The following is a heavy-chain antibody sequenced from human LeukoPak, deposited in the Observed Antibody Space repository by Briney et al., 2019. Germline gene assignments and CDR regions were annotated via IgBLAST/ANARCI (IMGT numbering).Heavy chain of an antibody. CDR2: IYYSGST. D-gene: IGHD2-8*01. CDR1: GGSISSYY. J-gene: IGHJ4*02. Sequence: SETLSLTCIDPGGSISSYYWSWIRQPPGRGLEWVGYIYYSGSTYYTPSLKSRFTISIDTSKNQFYLKLSSVTAADTAVYYCARDRGYCTNGVCYPLPYFDYWGQGTLVTVSS. V-gene: IGHV4-59*01. CDR3: ARDRGYCTNGVCYPLPYFDY.